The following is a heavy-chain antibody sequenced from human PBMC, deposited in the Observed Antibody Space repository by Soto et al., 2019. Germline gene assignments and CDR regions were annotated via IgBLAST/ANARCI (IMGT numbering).Heavy chain of an antibody. Sequence: EVQLVESGGALFHPGGSLKLPGAALESPVGATYMSWVRRAQGKGLGWASVIYSGGSTYYADSVKGRFTISRDNSKNTLYLQMNSLRAEDTAVYYCARDGENGPSDYWGQGTLVTVSS. V-gene: IGHV3-66*01. CDR2: IYSGGST. J-gene: IGHJ4*02. D-gene: IGHD1-1*01. CDR3: ARDGENGPSDY. CDR1: ESPVGATY.